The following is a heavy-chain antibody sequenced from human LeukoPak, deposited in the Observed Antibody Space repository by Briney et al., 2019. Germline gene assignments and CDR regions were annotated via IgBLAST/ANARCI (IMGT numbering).Heavy chain of an antibody. CDR1: GFTVSSNY. CDR3: ARARSDDSWSGHFVAFDI. D-gene: IGHD3-3*01. V-gene: IGHV3-66*01. J-gene: IGHJ3*02. CDR2: IYSGGST. Sequence: GGSLRLSCAASGFTVSSNYMSWVRQAPGKGLEWVSVIYSGGSTYYADSVKGRLTISRDNSKNTVNLQMNSLRAEDTAVYYCARARSDDSWSGHFVAFDIWGQGTMVTVSS.